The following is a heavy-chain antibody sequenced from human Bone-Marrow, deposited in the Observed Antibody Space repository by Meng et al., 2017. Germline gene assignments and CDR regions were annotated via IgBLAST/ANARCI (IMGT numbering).Heavy chain of an antibody. D-gene: IGHD3-22*01. CDR2: IYYSGST. Sequence: SETLSLTCTVSGGSISSSSYYWGWIRQPPGKGLEWIGSIYYSGSTYYNPSLKSRVTISVDTSKNQFSLKLSSVTAADTAVYYCGRSAHYYDSSGYLPVDAFDIWGQGTMVTVSS. V-gene: IGHV4-39*07. J-gene: IGHJ3*02. CDR1: GGSISSSSYY. CDR3: GRSAHYYDSSGYLPVDAFDI.